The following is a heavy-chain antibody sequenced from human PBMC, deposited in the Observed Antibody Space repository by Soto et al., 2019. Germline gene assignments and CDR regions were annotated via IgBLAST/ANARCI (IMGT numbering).Heavy chain of an antibody. CDR2: ISWNSGSI. CDR1: GFTFDDYA. CDR3: AKAELAAASYYFAY. V-gene: IGHV3-9*01. Sequence: EVQLVESGGGLVQPGRSLRLSCAASGFTFDDYAMHWVRQAPGKGLEWVSGISWNSGSIGYADSVKGRFTISRDNAKNSLYLQMNSLRAEDTALYYCAKAELAAASYYFAYWGQGTLVTVSS. J-gene: IGHJ4*02. D-gene: IGHD6-13*01.